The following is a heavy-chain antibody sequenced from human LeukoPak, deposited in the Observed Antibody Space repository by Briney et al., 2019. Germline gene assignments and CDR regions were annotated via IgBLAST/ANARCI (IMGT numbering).Heavy chain of an antibody. V-gene: IGHV3-33*01. CDR2: IWFDGSNK. D-gene: IGHD3-10*01. CDR1: GFSFSTYG. J-gene: IGHJ2*01. Sequence: GRSLRLSCEASGFSFSTYGMHWVRQAPGKGLEWVALIWFDGSNKHYADSVKGRFTISRDNSKNTMYLQMDSLRAEDTAVYYCARVVSYYGSSYRLLDLWGRGTLVTVSS. CDR3: ARVVSYYGSSYRLLDL.